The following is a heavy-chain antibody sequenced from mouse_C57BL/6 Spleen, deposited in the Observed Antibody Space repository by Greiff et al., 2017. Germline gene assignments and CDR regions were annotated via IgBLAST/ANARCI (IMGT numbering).Heavy chain of an antibody. V-gene: IGHV1-15*01. CDR1: GYTFTDYE. D-gene: IGHD2-5*01. J-gene: IGHJ2*01. CDR2: IDPETGGT. CDR3: TRRGHSNYDYVDY. Sequence: QVQLQQSGAELVRPGASVTLSCKASGYTFTDYEMHWVKQTPVHGLEWIGAIDPETGGTAYNQKFKGKAILTADKSSSTAYMELRSLTSEDSAVYYCTRRGHSNYDYVDYWGQGTTLTVSS.